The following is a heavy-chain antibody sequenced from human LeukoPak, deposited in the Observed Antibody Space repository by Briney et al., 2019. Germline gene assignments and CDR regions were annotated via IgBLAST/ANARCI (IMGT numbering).Heavy chain of an antibody. Sequence: GGSLRLSCAASGFTFSSYAMSWVRQAPGKGLEWVSAISGSGGSTYYADSVEGRFTISRDNSKNTLYLQMNSLRAEDTAVYYCTRGLYQLPFHYDSSGYPLDYRGQGTLVTVS. V-gene: IGHV3-23*01. CDR2: ISGSGGST. CDR1: GFTFSSYA. CDR3: TRGLYQLPFHYDSSGYPLDY. J-gene: IGHJ4*02. D-gene: IGHD3-22*01.